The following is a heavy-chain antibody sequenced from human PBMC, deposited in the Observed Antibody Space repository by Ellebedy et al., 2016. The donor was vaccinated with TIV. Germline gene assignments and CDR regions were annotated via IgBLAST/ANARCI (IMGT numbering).Heavy chain of an antibody. CDR3: AKEQGIAAAGSPDAFDI. Sequence: GESLKISXAASGFTFSNAWMSWVRQAPGKGLEWVSAISGSGGSTYYADSVKGRFTISRDNSKNTLYLQMNSLRAEDTAVYYCAKEQGIAAAGSPDAFDIWGQGTMVTVSS. J-gene: IGHJ3*02. V-gene: IGHV3-23*01. D-gene: IGHD6-13*01. CDR2: ISGSGGST. CDR1: GFTFSNAW.